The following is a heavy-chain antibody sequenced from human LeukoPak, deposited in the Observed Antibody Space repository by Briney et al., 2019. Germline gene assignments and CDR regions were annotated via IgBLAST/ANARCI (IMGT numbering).Heavy chain of an antibody. J-gene: IGHJ4*02. CDR2: ISGSGGST. Sequence: GGSLRLSCAASGFTFSSYAMSWVRQAPGKGLEWVSAISGSGGSTYYADSVKGRFTISRDNSKNTLYLQMNSLRAEDTAVYYCAKRSRAYCTNGVCYEYYFDYWGQGTLVTVSS. D-gene: IGHD2-8*01. CDR3: AKRSRAYCTNGVCYEYYFDY. CDR1: GFTFSSYA. V-gene: IGHV3-23*01.